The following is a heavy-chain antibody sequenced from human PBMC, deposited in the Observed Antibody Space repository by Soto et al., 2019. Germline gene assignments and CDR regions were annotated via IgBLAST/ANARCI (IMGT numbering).Heavy chain of an antibody. V-gene: IGHV3-53*01. J-gene: IGHJ4*02. CDR3: GGGYSGTCGDH. CDR2: IYNNGRT. CDR1: GFTVSNNY. Sequence: EVQLVESGGGLIQPGGSLRLSCAASGFTVSNNYMAWVRQAPGKGLEWVSVIYNNGRTDYADPVKGRFTISRDHSKNTLYLQMDTLRAGDTAIYFCGGGYSGTCGDHRGQGTQVIVSS. D-gene: IGHD5-12*01.